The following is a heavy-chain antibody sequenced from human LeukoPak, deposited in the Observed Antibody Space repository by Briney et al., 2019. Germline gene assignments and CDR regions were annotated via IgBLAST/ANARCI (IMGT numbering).Heavy chain of an antibody. CDR1: GGSITSNKYY. D-gene: IGHD1-26*01. J-gene: IGHJ3*02. CDR2: AFYSGSP. V-gene: IGHV4-39*07. CDR3: ARHVGALDGFDI. Sequence: PSETLSLTCTVSGGSITSNKYYWGWIRQPPGKGLEWIGSAFYSGSPYYNPSLKSRVTISVDTSKNQFSLQLSSVTAADTAVYYCARHVGALDGFDIWGQGTMVTVSS.